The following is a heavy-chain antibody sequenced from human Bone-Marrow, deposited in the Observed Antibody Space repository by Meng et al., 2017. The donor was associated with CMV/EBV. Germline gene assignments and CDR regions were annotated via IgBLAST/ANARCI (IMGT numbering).Heavy chain of an antibody. V-gene: IGHV1-58*02. Sequence: SVKVSCKASGFTLTNSAIQWVRQARGQRLEWIGWIVAGSGDTNYARKFQERGAITRDMSTTTVYMELSSLSSEDTAMYYCATDPRPGVLSSWGQGTLVTVSS. CDR1: GFTLTNSA. CDR2: IVAGSGDT. CDR3: ATDPRPGVLSS. D-gene: IGHD7-27*01. J-gene: IGHJ5*02.